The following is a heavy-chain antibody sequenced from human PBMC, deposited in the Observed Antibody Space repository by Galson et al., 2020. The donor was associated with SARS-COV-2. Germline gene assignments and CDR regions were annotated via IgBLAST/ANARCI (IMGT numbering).Heavy chain of an antibody. V-gene: IGHV1-18*04. J-gene: IGHJ4*02. Sequence: ASVKVSCKTSGYTFTTYGISWVRQAPGQGLEWMGWISGYNGNTNYAQKFQGRVTMTTDTSTSTAYMELRSLTSDDTAVYFCARVLIEYCGGDCYSELAYWGQGTLVTVSS. CDR3: ARVLIEYCGGDCYSELAY. CDR1: GYTFTTYG. CDR2: ISGYNGNT. D-gene: IGHD2-21*02.